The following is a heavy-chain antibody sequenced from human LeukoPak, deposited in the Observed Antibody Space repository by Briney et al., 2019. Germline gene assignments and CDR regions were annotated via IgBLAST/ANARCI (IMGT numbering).Heavy chain of an antibody. D-gene: IGHD6-19*01. J-gene: IGHJ6*03. CDR2: ITTTSSYI. CDR3: TRGSSWSQYYYYYYMDV. V-gene: IGHV3-21*01. CDR1: GFSFTTHA. Sequence: GGSLRLSCVASGFSFTTHAMGWVRQAPGKGLEWVSSITTTSSYIYYADSVKGRFTISRDNAKNSLYLEMNSLRAEDTAVYYCTRGSSWSQYYYYYYMDVWGEGTTVTVSS.